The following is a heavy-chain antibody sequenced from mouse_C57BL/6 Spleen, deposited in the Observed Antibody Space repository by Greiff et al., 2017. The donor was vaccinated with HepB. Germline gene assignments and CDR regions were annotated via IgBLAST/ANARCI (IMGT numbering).Heavy chain of an antibody. D-gene: IGHD3-2*02. J-gene: IGHJ3*01. V-gene: IGHV1-55*01. CDR1: GYTFTSYW. Sequence: QVQLQQPGAELVKPGASVKMSCKASGYTFTSYWITWVKQRPGQGLEWIGDIYPGSGSTNYNEKFKSKATLTVETSSSTAYMQLSSLTSEDSAVYYCARSSGSSGFAYWGQGTLVTVSA. CDR2: IYPGSGST. CDR3: ARSSGSSGFAY.